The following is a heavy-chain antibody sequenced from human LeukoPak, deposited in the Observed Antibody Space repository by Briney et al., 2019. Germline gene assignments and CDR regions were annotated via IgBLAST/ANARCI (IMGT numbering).Heavy chain of an antibody. Sequence: SETLSLTCTVSGVSISSYYWSWIRQPAGKGLEWIGRIYTSGSTNYNPSLKSRVTISVDTSKNQFSLKLSSVTAADTAVYYCARLSSSWESYYFDYWGQGTLVTVSS. V-gene: IGHV4-4*07. D-gene: IGHD6-13*01. J-gene: IGHJ4*02. CDR1: GVSISSYY. CDR3: ARLSSSWESYYFDY. CDR2: IYTSGST.